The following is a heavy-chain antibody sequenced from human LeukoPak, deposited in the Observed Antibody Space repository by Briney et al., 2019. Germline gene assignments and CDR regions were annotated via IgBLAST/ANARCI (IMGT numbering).Heavy chain of an antibody. CDR2: ISAHYGNT. D-gene: IGHD4-17*01. Sequence: GASVKVSCKASDYTFTNYGISWVRRAPGQGLEWMGWISAHYGNTNYAQKLQGRVTMTTDTSTSTVYMELRSLRSDDTAVYYCAGERPTDNAFDVWGQGTMVTVSS. V-gene: IGHV1-18*01. CDR3: AGERPTDNAFDV. CDR1: DYTFTNYG. J-gene: IGHJ3*01.